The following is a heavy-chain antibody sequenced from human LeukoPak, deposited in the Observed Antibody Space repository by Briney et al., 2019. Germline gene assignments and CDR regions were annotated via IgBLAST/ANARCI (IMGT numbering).Heavy chain of an antibody. J-gene: IGHJ4*02. V-gene: IGHV3-30*03. CDR2: ISYDGSNK. CDR3: ASGKLYFDY. CDR1: GFTFSSYG. Sequence: GRSLRLSCAASGFTFSSYGMHWVRQAPGKGLEWVAVISYDGSNKYYADSVKGRFTISRDNSKNTLYLQMNSLRAEDTAVYYCASGKLYFDYWGQETLVTVSS. D-gene: IGHD1-1*01.